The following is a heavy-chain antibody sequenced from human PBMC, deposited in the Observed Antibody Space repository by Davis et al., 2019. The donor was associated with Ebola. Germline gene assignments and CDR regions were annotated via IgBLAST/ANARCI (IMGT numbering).Heavy chain of an antibody. J-gene: IGHJ4*02. Sequence: GESLKISCAASGFTFSSYAMHWVRQAPGKGLEWVSAISGSGGSTYYADSVKGRFTISRDNSKNTLYLRMNSLRAEDTAVYYCAKGFYSRGATSPFDYWGQGTLVTVSS. D-gene: IGHD1-26*01. V-gene: IGHV3-23*01. CDR3: AKGFYSRGATSPFDY. CDR1: GFTFSSYA. CDR2: ISGSGGST.